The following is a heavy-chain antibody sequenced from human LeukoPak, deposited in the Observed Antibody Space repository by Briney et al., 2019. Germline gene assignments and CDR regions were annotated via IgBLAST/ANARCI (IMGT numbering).Heavy chain of an antibody. V-gene: IGHV3-21*01. J-gene: IGHJ5*02. CDR1: GFTFSSYS. CDR3: ARGYYDILTGYRMGNNWFDP. Sequence: GGSLRLSCAASGFTFSSYSMNWVRQAPGKGLEWVSSISSSSYIYYADSVKGRFTISRDNAKNSLYLQMNSLRAEDTAVYYCARGYYDILTGYRMGNNWFDPWGQGTLVTVSS. D-gene: IGHD3-9*01. CDR2: ISSSSYI.